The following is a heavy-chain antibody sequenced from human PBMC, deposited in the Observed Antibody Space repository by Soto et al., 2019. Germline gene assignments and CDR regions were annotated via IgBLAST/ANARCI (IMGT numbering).Heavy chain of an antibody. CDR1: GYTFTSYG. Sequence: ASVKVSCKASGYTFTSYGISWVRQAPGQGLEWMGWISAYNGNTNYAQKLQGRVTMTTDTSTSTAYMELRSLRSDDTAVYYCARDPGPYWLSINPIDAFDIWGQGTMVTVSS. CDR2: ISAYNGNT. CDR3: ARDPGPYWLSINPIDAFDI. J-gene: IGHJ3*02. V-gene: IGHV1-18*01. D-gene: IGHD3-9*01.